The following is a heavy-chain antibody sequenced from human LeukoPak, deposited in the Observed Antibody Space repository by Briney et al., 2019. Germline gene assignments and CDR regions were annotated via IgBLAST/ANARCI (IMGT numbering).Heavy chain of an antibody. Sequence: SETLSLTCTVSGDSITGYYWGWIRQPPGKGLEWIGNIYYTGNTYYNASLKSRVTISVDTSKNQFSLKLSSVTAADTTVYYCARVRLHGSGRKRSVGLHFDYWGQGTLVTVSS. D-gene: IGHD3-10*01. CDR1: GDSITGYY. V-gene: IGHV4-39*07. J-gene: IGHJ4*02. CDR3: ARVRLHGSGRKRSVGLHFDY. CDR2: IYYTGNT.